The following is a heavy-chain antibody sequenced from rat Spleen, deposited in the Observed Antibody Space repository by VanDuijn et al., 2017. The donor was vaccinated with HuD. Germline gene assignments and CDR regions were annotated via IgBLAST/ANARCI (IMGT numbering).Heavy chain of an antibody. D-gene: IGHD1-5*01. CDR2: INTGSGGT. V-gene: IGHV1-57*01. Sequence: QVQLQQSGAELAKPGSSVKISCKASDYTFTTYYISWIKQTTGQGLEYIGYINTGSGGTYYNEKFKGKATLTVDKSSSTAFMQLSSLTPEDTAVYYCARSAGTYFDYWGQGVMVTVSS. CDR1: DYTFTTYY. CDR3: ARSAGTYFDY. J-gene: IGHJ2*01.